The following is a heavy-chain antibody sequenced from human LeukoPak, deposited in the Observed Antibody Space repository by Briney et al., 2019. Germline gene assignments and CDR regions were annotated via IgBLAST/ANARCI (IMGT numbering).Heavy chain of an antibody. Sequence: SGTLSLTCTVSGGSISSSSYYWGWIRQTPGKGLEWIGSIYYSGSTDYNPSLKSRITISVDTSKNQFSLNLSSVTAADTAVYYCARHYYDSSGYFLYYFDYWGQGTLVTVSS. CDR3: ARHYYDSSGYFLYYFDY. CDR1: GGSISSSSYY. D-gene: IGHD3-22*01. J-gene: IGHJ4*02. CDR2: IYYSGST. V-gene: IGHV4-39*01.